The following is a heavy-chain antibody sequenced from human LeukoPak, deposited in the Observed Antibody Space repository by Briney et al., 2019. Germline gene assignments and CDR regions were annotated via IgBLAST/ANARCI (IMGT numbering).Heavy chain of an antibody. D-gene: IGHD2-21*02. CDR3: ATSPTSDSPGY. CDR1: GGTFSTYA. Sequence: SVKVSCKASGGTFSTYATSWVRQAPGQGLEWMGGIIPILDTANYAQKFQGRVTITADESTSTAYMELSSLRSEDTAVYYCATSPTSDSPGYWGQGTLVTVSS. J-gene: IGHJ4*02. CDR2: IIPILDTA. V-gene: IGHV1-69*13.